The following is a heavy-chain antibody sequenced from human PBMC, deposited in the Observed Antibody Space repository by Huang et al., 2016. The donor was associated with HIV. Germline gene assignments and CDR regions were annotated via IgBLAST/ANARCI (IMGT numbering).Heavy chain of an antibody. D-gene: IGHD4-17*01. Sequence: QVHLVQSGAEVKKPGASVKVSCKASGYTFTNYDINWVRQAPGRGLGWMGGMHPNTGNTGFAQSFQGRVTMTRKTSITTAYMELTSLTSEDTAVYYCARSAYGDLDYWGLGTLVIVSS. CDR3: ARSAYGDLDY. CDR1: GYTFTNYD. V-gene: IGHV1-8*02. J-gene: IGHJ4*02. CDR2: MHPNTGNT.